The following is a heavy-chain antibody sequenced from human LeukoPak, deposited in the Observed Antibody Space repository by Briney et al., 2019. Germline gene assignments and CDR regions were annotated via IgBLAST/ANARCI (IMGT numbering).Heavy chain of an antibody. CDR2: ISSSGGST. V-gene: IGHV3-23*01. CDR3: ARHLLWFGELSGGFDY. CDR1: RFTFSSYG. Sequence: GGSQRLSCAASRFTFSSYGMSWVRQAPGKGLEWVSGISSSGGSTYYADSVKGRFTISRDNSRNTLYLQMNSLRAEDTAVYYCARHLLWFGELSGGFDYWGQGTLVTVSS. J-gene: IGHJ4*02. D-gene: IGHD3-10*01.